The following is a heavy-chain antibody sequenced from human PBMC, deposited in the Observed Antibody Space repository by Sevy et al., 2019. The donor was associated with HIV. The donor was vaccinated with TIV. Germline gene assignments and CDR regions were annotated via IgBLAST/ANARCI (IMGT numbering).Heavy chain of an antibody. CDR1: GFNFGDYT. CDR3: SKGGSGTGWFDP. Sequence: GGSLRLSCRASGFNFGDYTMSWFRQAPGKGLAWVGFIRSKASGGTTQDAASVKGRFTISRDDSESIAYLQMNSLKIEDTAVYYCSKGGSGTGWFDPWGQGTLVTVSS. CDR2: IRSKASGGTT. V-gene: IGHV3-49*03. J-gene: IGHJ5*02. D-gene: IGHD3-10*01.